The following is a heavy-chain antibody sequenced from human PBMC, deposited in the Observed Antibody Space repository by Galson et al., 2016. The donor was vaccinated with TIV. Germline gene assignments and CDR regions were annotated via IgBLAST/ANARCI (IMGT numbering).Heavy chain of an antibody. J-gene: IGHJ5*02. D-gene: IGHD1-26*01. V-gene: IGHV2-70*01. Sequence: PALVKPTQTLTLTCTFSGFSLRSSGVCVSWIRQAPGKALEWLALLDWENGKYYSTSLKTRPTISKDTSKNRVVLTMTNMGPVDKTTYYCARKREWDRNGWFDHWCQGVRVTVSS. CDR1: GFSLRSSGVC. CDR3: ARKREWDRNGWFDH. CDR2: LDWENGK.